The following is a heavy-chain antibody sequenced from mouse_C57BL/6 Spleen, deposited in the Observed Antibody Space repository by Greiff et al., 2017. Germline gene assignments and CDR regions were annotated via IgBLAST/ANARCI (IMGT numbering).Heavy chain of an antibody. CDR2: IDPSDSYT. D-gene: IGHD2-2*01. J-gene: IGHJ4*01. CDR3: ARWLDYYAMDY. V-gene: IGHV1-69*01. CDR1: GYTFTSYW. Sequence: QVQLQQSGAELVMPGASVKLSCKASGYTFTSYWMHWVKQRPGQGLEWIGEIDPSDSYTNYNQKFKGKSTLTVDKSSSTAYMQLSSLTSEDSAVYYCARWLDYYAMDYWGQGTSVTVSS.